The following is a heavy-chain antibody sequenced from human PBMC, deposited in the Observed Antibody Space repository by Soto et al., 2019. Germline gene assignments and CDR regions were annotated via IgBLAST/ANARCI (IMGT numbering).Heavy chain of an antibody. V-gene: IGHV4-39*01. CDR2: IYYSGST. CDR1: GGSISSSSYY. D-gene: IGHD3-16*01. CDR3: AKISRGGLTLDY. J-gene: IGHJ4*02. Sequence: QLQLQESGPGLVKPSETLSLTCTVSGGSISSSSYYWGWIRQPPGKGLEWIGSIYYSGSTYYNPSRKSRVTIAVDTSKNQFSLQLSSVTAADTAVYYCAKISRGGLTLDYWGQGTLVTVSS.